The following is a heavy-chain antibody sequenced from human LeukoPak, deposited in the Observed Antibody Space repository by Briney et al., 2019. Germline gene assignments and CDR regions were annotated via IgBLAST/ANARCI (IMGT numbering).Heavy chain of an antibody. CDR1: GGSISSYY. V-gene: IGHV4-59*01. J-gene: IGHJ3*02. D-gene: IGHD3-22*01. Sequence: PSETLSLTCTVSGGSISSYYWSWIRQPPGKGLEWIGYIYYSGSTNYNPSLKSRVTISVDTSKNQFSLKLSSVTAADMAVYYCARVPHHNMIPNAFDIWGQGTMVTVSS. CDR3: ARVPHHNMIPNAFDI. CDR2: IYYSGST.